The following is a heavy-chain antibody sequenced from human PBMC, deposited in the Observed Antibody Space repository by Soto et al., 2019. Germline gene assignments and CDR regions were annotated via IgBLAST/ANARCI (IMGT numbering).Heavy chain of an antibody. CDR1: GITFSNYG. J-gene: IGHJ4*02. CDR2: ISSSSSTI. D-gene: IGHD3-10*01. CDR3: VSSFITSVGTTG. Sequence: EVQLVESGGGLVQPGGSLRLSCVASGITFSNYGMNWVRQAPGKGLEWVSHISSSSSTIYYAESVKGRFTISRDNAKNLLYLQMNSLRGEDTAVYYCVSSFITSVGTTGWGQGTLFTVSS. V-gene: IGHV3-48*01.